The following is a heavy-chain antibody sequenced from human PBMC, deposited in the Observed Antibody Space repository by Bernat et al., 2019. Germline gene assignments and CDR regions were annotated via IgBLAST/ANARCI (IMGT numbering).Heavy chain of an antibody. Sequence: EVQVVESGGGLVQPGGSLRLSCAASGFTLSSYWMSWVRQAPWKGLELVANIKQDGSEKYYVDSVKGRFTISRDNAKNSLSLQMNSLRAEDTATYYCARVGTSGWARDYWGQGTLVTVSS. CDR2: IKQDGSEK. CDR3: ARVGTSGWARDY. J-gene: IGHJ4*02. D-gene: IGHD6-19*01. CDR1: GFTLSSYW. V-gene: IGHV3-7*03.